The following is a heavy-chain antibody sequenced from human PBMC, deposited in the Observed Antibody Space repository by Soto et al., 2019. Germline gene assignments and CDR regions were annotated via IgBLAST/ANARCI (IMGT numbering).Heavy chain of an antibody. CDR1: GGSFSGYY. CDR3: ARDKITGLFDY. Sequence: QVQLQQWGAGLLKPSETLSLTCAVYGGSFSGYYWTWIRQPPGTGLEWIGEINHSGSTNYNPSLKCRVTLSVDTSNNQFSLKLTSVTAGDTALYYCARDKITGLFDYWGQGTLVTVSS. V-gene: IGHV4-34*01. D-gene: IGHD2-8*02. CDR2: INHSGST. J-gene: IGHJ4*02.